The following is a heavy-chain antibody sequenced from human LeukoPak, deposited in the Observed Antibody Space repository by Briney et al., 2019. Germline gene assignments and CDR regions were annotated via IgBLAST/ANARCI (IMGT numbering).Heavy chain of an antibody. V-gene: IGHV4-59*01. J-gene: IGHJ4*02. CDR3: ARFGSLREPIHDY. CDR2: IYYSGST. CDR1: GGSLSSYY. D-gene: IGHD3-16*01. Sequence: SETLSLTCTVSGGSLSSYYWSWIRQPPGKGLEWIGYIYYSGSTYYNPSLRSRVTISVDTSKNQLSLKLSSVTAADTAMYYCARFGSLREPIHDYWGQGTLVTVSS.